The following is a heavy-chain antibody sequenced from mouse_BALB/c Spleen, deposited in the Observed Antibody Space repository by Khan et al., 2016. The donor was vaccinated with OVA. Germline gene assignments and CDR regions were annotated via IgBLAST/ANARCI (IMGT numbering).Heavy chain of an antibody. CDR3: ARKDYYDYDPFPY. V-gene: IGHV3-2*02. CDR2: INYSGNT. J-gene: IGHJ3*01. CDR1: GYSITSEYA. D-gene: IGHD2-4*01. Sequence: EVQLQESGPGLVKPSHSLSLTCPVTGYSITSEYAWNWIRQFPGNKLEWMGHINYSGNTRFNPSPKSRTSITRDTSKNQFFLQLNSVTTEDTATYYCARKDYYDYDPFPYWGQGTLVTVSA.